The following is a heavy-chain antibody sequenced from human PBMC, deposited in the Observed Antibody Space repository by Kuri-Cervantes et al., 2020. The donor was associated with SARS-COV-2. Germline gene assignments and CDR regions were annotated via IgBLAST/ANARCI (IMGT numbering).Heavy chain of an antibody. CDR1: GFTFSSFS. CDR2: ISGSGDNT. CDR3: APRDY. V-gene: IGHV3-23*01. Sequence: GGSLRLSCAVSGFTFSSFSMNWVRQAPGKGLEWVSGISGSGDNTYYADSVKGRFPISRDNSKKTLYLQMNSLRVEDTALYYCAPRDYWGQGILVTVSS. J-gene: IGHJ4*02.